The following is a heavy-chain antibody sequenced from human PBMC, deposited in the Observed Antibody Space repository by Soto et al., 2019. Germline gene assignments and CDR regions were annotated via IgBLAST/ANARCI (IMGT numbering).Heavy chain of an antibody. CDR1: GYTFTSYG. CDR2: ISAYNGNT. D-gene: IGHD3-10*01. V-gene: IGHV1-18*01. Sequence: ASVKVSCKASGYTFTSYGISWVRQAPGQGLEWMGWISAYNGNTNYAQKLQGRVTINPDTSRNQFSLQLNSVSPEDTAVYYCASGMLVRGAYYVDVWGQGTTVTVSS. CDR3: ASGMLVRGAYYVDV. J-gene: IGHJ6*02.